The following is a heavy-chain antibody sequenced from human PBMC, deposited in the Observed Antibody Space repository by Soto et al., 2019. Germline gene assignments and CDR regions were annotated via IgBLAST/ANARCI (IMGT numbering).Heavy chain of an antibody. CDR1: GSTFTSYY. J-gene: IGHJ5*02. Sequence: ASVKVSCKASGSTFTSYYMHWVRQAPGQGLEWMGIINPSGGSTSYAQKFQGRVTMTRDTSTSTVYMELSSLRSEDTAVYYCARSRAVAGTVNWFDPWGQGTLVTVSS. D-gene: IGHD6-19*01. CDR3: ARSRAVAGTVNWFDP. V-gene: IGHV1-46*01. CDR2: INPSGGST.